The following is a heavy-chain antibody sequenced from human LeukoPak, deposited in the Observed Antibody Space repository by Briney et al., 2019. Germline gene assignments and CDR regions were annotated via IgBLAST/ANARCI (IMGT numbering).Heavy chain of an antibody. CDR2: ISYDGSNK. J-gene: IGHJ4*02. Sequence: GRSLRLSCAASGFTFISYAMHWVRQAPGKGLEWVAVISYDGSNKYYADSVKGRFIISRDNSKNTLYLQMSSLRAEDTALYYCAREQYYFDYWGQGTLVTVSS. CDR3: AREQYYFDY. CDR1: GFTFISYA. D-gene: IGHD4-11*01. V-gene: IGHV3-30*15.